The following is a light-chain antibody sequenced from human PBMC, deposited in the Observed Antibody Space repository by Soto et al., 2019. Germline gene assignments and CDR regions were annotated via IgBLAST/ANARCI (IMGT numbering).Light chain of an antibody. V-gene: IGLV2-23*01. J-gene: IGLJ1*01. CDR1: RSDVGSYNL. CDR2: EGS. CDR3: CSYAGSSYV. Sequence: QLVLTQPASVSGSPGQSITISCTGTRSDVGSYNLVSWYQQHPGKAPKLMIYEGSKRPSGVSNRFSGSKSGNTASLTISGLQAEDEADYYCCSYAGSSYVFGTGTKLTVL.